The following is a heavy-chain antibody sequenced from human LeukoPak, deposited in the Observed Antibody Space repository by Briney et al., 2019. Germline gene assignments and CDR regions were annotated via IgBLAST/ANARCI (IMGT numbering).Heavy chain of an antibody. V-gene: IGHV3-53*01. CDR1: GFTFDDYG. CDR3: ARRAGAYSHPYDY. D-gene: IGHD4/OR15-4a*01. J-gene: IGHJ4*02. CDR2: IYSGGST. Sequence: GGSLRLSCAASGFTFDDYGMSWVRQAPGKGLEWVSFIYSGGSTYYAASGKGRFTISRDNSKNTLYLQMNSLRADDTAVYYCARRAGAYSHPYDYWGQGTLVTVSS.